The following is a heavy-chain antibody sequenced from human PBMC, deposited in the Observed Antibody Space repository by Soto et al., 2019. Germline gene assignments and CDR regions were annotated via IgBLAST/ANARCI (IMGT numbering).Heavy chain of an antibody. CDR3: ARRYSCNRKLDAIDI. CDR2: IYYIVST. V-gene: IGHV4-59*01. CDR1: GDSISSYY. D-gene: IGHD6-13*01. Sequence: SETLSLTCTVSGDSISSYYWSWIRQPPGKGLEWIGYIYYIVSTNYNPSLKSRVTISVDTSKNQFSLKLSSVPAAATAVYYCARRYSCNRKLDAIDIWGQGTMVTVSS. J-gene: IGHJ3*02.